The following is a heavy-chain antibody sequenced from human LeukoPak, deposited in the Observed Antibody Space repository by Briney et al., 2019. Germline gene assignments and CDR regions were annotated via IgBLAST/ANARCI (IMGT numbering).Heavy chain of an antibody. CDR3: ASTLPWIQLWLTD. J-gene: IGHJ4*02. CDR2: IYYSGST. Sequence: SETLSLTCTVSGGSISSGGYYWSWVRQHPGKGLEWIGYIYYSGSTYYNPSLKSRVTISVDTSKNQFSLKLSSVTAADTAVYYCASTLPWIQLWLTDWGQGTLVTVSS. V-gene: IGHV4-31*03. D-gene: IGHD5-18*01. CDR1: GGSISSGGYY.